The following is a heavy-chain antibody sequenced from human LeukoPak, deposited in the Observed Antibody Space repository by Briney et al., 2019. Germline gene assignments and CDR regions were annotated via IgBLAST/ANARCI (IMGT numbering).Heavy chain of an antibody. CDR3: ARGIPSSSSWYFDFDYYYYGMDV. Sequence: GASVKVSCKASGYTFTSYGISWVRQAPGQGLEWMGWISAYNGNTNYAQKLQGRVTMTTDTSTSTAYMELRSLRSDDTAVYYCARGIPSSSSWYFDFDYYYYGMDVWGQGTTVTVSS. J-gene: IGHJ6*02. CDR1: GYTFTSYG. V-gene: IGHV1-18*01. D-gene: IGHD6-13*01. CDR2: ISAYNGNT.